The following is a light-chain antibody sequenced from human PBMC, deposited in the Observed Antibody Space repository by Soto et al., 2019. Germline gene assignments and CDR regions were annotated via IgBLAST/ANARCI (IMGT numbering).Light chain of an antibody. CDR1: SSDVGGYNY. V-gene: IGLV2-8*01. J-gene: IGLJ2*01. CDR3: SSYAGSNNVV. CDR2: EVT. Sequence: QSALTQPPSAPGSPGQSVTISCTGTSSDVGGYNYVSWYQQHPGKAPKLMIYEVTKRPSGVPDRFSGSKSDNTASLTVSGLQAEDEADYYCSSYAGSNNVVFGGGTKLTVL.